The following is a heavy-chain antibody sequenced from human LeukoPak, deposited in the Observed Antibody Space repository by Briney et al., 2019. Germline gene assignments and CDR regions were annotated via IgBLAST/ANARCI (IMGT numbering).Heavy chain of an antibody. J-gene: IGHJ6*03. V-gene: IGHV3-30*02. D-gene: IGHD3-3*01. CDR1: GFTFSSYG. Sequence: PGGSLRLSCAASGFTFSSYGMHWVRQAPGKGLEWVAFIRYDGSNKYYADSVKGRFTISRDNSKNTLYLQMNSLRAEDTAVYYCAKPVRPYDFWSGYYPYYYYYMDVWGKGTTVTVSS. CDR2: IRYDGSNK. CDR3: AKPVRPYDFWSGYYPYYYYYMDV.